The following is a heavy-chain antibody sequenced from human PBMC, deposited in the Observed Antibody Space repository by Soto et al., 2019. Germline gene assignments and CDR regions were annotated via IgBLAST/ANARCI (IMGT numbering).Heavy chain of an antibody. V-gene: IGHV3-30*18. CDR1: GFTFSSYG. J-gene: IGHJ6*02. D-gene: IGHD4-17*01. CDR2: ISYDGSNK. CDR3: AKDTDGESYCYYYGMDV. Sequence: QVQLVESGGGVVQPGRSLRLSCAASGFTFSSYGMHWVRQAPGKGLEWVAVISYDGSNKYYADSVKGRFTISRDNSKNTLYLQMNSLRAEDTAVYYCAKDTDGESYCYYYGMDVWGQGTTVTVSS.